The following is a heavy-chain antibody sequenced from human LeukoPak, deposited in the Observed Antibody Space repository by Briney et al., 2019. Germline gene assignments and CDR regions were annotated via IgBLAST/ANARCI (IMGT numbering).Heavy chain of an antibody. CDR3: ARVEGAEDWFDP. Sequence: PSETLSLTCTVSGGSISSSSYYWGWIRQPPGKGLEWIGSIYYSGSTYYNPSLKSRVTISVDTSKNQFSLKLSSVTAADTAVYYCARVEGAEDWFDPWGQGTLVTVSS. CDR2: IYYSGST. V-gene: IGHV4-39*07. D-gene: IGHD1-26*01. J-gene: IGHJ5*02. CDR1: GGSISSSSYY.